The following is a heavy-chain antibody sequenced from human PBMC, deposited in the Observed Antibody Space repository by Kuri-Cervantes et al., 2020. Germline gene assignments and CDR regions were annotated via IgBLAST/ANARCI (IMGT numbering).Heavy chain of an antibody. Sequence: SETLSLTCAVYGGSFSGYYWSWIRQPPGKGLEWIGEINHSGSTNYNPSLKSRVTISEDTSKDQFSLKVRSMTAADTAVYYCARRRSSGWFGFDSWGQGALVTVSS. CDR3: ARRRSSGWFGFDS. CDR2: INHSGST. J-gene: IGHJ4*02. V-gene: IGHV4-34*01. D-gene: IGHD6-19*01. CDR1: GGSFSGYY.